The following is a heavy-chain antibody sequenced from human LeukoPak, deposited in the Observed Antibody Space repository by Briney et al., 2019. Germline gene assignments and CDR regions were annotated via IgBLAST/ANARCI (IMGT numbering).Heavy chain of an antibody. CDR1: GGSISSYY. CDR3: ARVSGQFYFYYYMDV. CDR2: INHSGST. V-gene: IGHV4-34*01. J-gene: IGHJ6*03. D-gene: IGHD6-19*01. Sequence: LVKPSETLSLTCTVSGGSISSYYWSWIRQPPGKGLEWIGEINHSGSTNYNPSLKSRVTISVDTSKNQFSLRLSSVTAADTAVYYCARVSGQFYFYYYMDVWGKGTTVTISS.